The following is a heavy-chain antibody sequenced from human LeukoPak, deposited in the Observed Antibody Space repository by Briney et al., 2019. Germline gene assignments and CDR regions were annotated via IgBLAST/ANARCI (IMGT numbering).Heavy chain of an antibody. Sequence: SETLSLTCTVSGGSISSSSWWGWVRQPPGKGLEWIGEIYHSGSTNYNPSLKSRVTISVDKSKNQFSLKLSSVTAADTAVYYCVGSSGWYGAFDIWGQGTMVTVSS. CDR3: VGSSGWYGAFDI. CDR1: GGSISSSSW. J-gene: IGHJ3*02. D-gene: IGHD6-19*01. V-gene: IGHV4-4*02. CDR2: IYHSGST.